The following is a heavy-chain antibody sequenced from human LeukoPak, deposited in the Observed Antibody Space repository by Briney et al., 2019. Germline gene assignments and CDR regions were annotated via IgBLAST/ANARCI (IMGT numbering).Heavy chain of an antibody. CDR2: INHSGST. CDR3: ARGLYYFDY. J-gene: IGHJ4*02. CDR1: GGSISIYY. Sequence: SETLSLTCTVSGGSISIYYWSWIRQPPGKGLEWIGEINHSGSTNYNPSLKSRVTISVDTSKNQFSLKLSSVTAADTAVYYCARGLYYFDYWGQGTLVTVSS. V-gene: IGHV4-34*01. D-gene: IGHD3-10*01.